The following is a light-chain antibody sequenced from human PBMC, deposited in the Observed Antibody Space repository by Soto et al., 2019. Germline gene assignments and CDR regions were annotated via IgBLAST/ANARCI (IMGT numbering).Light chain of an antibody. CDR2: GAS. Sequence: IVFTQPPGTLSLSPGERATLSCRASQSVSSSYLAWYLQKPGQAPRLLIYGASSRATGIPDRFSGSGSGTDFTLTISRLEPEDFAVYYCQQYGISPKTFGQGTKVDI. CDR3: QQYGISPKT. CDR1: QSVSSSY. V-gene: IGKV3-20*01. J-gene: IGKJ1*01.